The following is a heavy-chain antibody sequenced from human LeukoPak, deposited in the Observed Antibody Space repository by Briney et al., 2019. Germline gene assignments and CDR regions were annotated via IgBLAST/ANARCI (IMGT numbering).Heavy chain of an antibody. V-gene: IGHV4-34*01. D-gene: IGHD5-18*01. CDR1: GGSFSGYY. J-gene: IGHJ4*02. CDR2: INHSGST. CDR3: ARVRGYSYGSFDY. Sequence: SETLSLTCAVYGGSFSGYYWSWIRQPPGKGLEWIGEINHSGSTNYNPSLKSRVTISVDTSKNQFSLKLSSVTAADTAVYYCARVRGYSYGSFDYWGQGTVVTVSS.